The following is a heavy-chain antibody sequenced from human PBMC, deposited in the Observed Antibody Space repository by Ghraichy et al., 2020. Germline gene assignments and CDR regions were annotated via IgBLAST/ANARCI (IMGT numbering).Heavy chain of an antibody. CDR2: ISGSGGST. CDR1: GFTFSSYA. J-gene: IGHJ4*02. D-gene: IGHD1-26*01. V-gene: IGHV3-23*01. Sequence: GESLNISCAASGFTFSSYAMSWVRQAPGKGLEWVSAISGSGGSTYYADSVKGRFTISRDNSKNTLYLQMNSLRAEDTAVYYCAKQGGSYYYFDYWGQGTLVTVSS. CDR3: AKQGGSYYYFDY.